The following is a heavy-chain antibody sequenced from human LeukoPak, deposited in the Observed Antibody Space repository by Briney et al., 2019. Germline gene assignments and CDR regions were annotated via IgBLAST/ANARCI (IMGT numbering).Heavy chain of an antibody. D-gene: IGHD3-16*01. V-gene: IGHV3-23*01. J-gene: IGHJ4*02. CDR3: AKDVLRWAFDY. Sequence: PGGSLRLSCAASGFTFGTTAMAWVRQAPGKGLELVSGFGGTGDTHYAGSVRGRYTTYNDHSKGILYLQTDSLTAEDTAVYYCAKDVLRWAFDYWGQGTLVTVSS. CDR1: GFTFGTTA. CDR2: FGGTGDT.